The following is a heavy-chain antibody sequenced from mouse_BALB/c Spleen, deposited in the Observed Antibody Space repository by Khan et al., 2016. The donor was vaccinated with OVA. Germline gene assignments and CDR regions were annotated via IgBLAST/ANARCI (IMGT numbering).Heavy chain of an antibody. D-gene: IGHD1-1*01. CDR3: AIAFYYGAWFAY. Sequence: QVQLKESGPGLVAPSQTLSITCTVFGFSLTSYGVHWVRQPPGKGLEWLGVIWAGGSTNHNSALMSRLSISKDNSKSQVFLKMNSLQTEDTAMYYCAIAFYYGAWFAYWGQGTLVTVSA. V-gene: IGHV2-9*02. CDR1: GFSLTSYG. CDR2: IWAGGST. J-gene: IGHJ3*01.